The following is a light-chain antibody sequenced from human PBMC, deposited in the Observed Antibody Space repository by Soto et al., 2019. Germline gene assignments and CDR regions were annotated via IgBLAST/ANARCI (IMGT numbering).Light chain of an antibody. V-gene: IGKV3-15*01. Sequence: ETVMTQSPGTLSVSLGERATLSCRASQSVSIHLAWYQQKPGQAPRLFIYDTSTRATGIPARFSGSGSGTEFTLTISSLQSEDFAVYYCQQYSNWHPITFGQGTRLEI. CDR3: QQYSNWHPIT. CDR1: QSVSIH. CDR2: DTS. J-gene: IGKJ5*01.